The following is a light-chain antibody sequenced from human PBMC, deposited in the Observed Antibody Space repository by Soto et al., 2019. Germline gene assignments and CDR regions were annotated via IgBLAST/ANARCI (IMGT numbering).Light chain of an antibody. J-gene: IGKJ5*01. V-gene: IGKV3D-15*01. CDR1: QSVSSN. CDR3: QLRSNWPIT. Sequence: VLVTQSPATLSVSPGEGATLSCRASQSVSSNLTWYQQKPGQAPRLLIYGASTRATGIPARFSGSGSGTDFTLTISSLEPEDFAVYYCQLRSNWPITFGQGTRLEI. CDR2: GAS.